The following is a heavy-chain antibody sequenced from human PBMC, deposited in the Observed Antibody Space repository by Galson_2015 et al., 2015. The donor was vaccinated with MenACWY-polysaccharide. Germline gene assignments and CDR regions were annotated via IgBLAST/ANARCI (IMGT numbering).Heavy chain of an antibody. Sequence: SVKVSCKASGYTFTSYDINWVRQTTGHGLEWMGWMNPNSGDTGYAQKFQGRVTVTRNTSISIAYMDLSSLRSEDTAVYYCARGGKYYYDSSGYLNWFDPWGQGTLVTVSS. CDR2: MNPNSGDT. CDR1: GYTFTSYD. J-gene: IGHJ5*02. CDR3: ARGGKYYYDSSGYLNWFDP. D-gene: IGHD3-22*01. V-gene: IGHV1-8*01.